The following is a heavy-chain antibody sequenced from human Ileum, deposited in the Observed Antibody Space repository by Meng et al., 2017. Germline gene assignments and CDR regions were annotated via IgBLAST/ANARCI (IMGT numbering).Heavy chain of an antibody. J-gene: IGHJ5*02. D-gene: IGHD3-10*01. V-gene: IGHV4-31*03. Sequence: QGQLQVSGPGLVKPSQTLSLTCTVSGVSISRGFYHWNWIRQHPGKGLEWIGSIYYSGTIYYNPSLKSRVTISLDTSKNQFFLNLSSVTAADTAVYYCARDRFSSGSSNWFDPWGQGTLVTVSS. CDR3: ARDRFSSGSSNWFDP. CDR2: IYYSGTI. CDR1: GVSISRGFYH.